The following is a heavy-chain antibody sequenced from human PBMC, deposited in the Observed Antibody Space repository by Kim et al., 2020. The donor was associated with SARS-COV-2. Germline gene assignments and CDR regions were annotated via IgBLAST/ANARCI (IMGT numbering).Heavy chain of an antibody. CDR3: ARGMNTGFGLDY. CDR2: INCNGGIT. J-gene: IGHJ4*02. D-gene: IGHD3-16*01. Sequence: GGSLRLSCAASEFTFSDYAMHWVCQAPGKGLEWVSHINCNGGITDYADSVKGRFTISRDNAKNTLYLQMNSLRAEDTALYYCARGMNTGFGLDYRGQGTLVTVSS. V-gene: IGHV3-74*01. CDR1: EFTFSDYA.